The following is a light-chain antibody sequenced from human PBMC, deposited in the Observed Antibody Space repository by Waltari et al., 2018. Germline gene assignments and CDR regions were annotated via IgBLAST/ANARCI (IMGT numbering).Light chain of an antibody. J-gene: IGKJ1*01. CDR3: QQYYSTPWT. CDR2: WAS. V-gene: IGKV4-1*01. CDR1: QSVLYSSNSKNS. Sequence: DIVMTQSPDSLAVSLGERATINCKSSQSVLYSSNSKNSLAWYQQKPGQPPELLIYWASTRDSGVPDRFSGSGSGTDFTLTISSLQAEDVAVYYCQQYYSTPWTFGQGTKVEIK.